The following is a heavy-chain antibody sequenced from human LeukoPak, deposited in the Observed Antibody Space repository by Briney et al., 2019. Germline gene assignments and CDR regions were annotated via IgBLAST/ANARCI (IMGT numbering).Heavy chain of an antibody. V-gene: IGHV1-69*13. CDR1: GGTFSSYA. CDR3: ARGPGSSVHDAKGDSGWQNWFDP. CDR2: IIPIFGTA. D-gene: IGHD4/OR15-4a*01. Sequence: SVKVSCKASGGTFSSYAISWVRQAPGQGLEWMGGIIPIFGTANYAQKFQGRVTITADESTSTAYMELSSLRSEDTAVYYCARGPGSSVHDAKGDSGWQNWFDPWGQGTLVTVSS. J-gene: IGHJ5*02.